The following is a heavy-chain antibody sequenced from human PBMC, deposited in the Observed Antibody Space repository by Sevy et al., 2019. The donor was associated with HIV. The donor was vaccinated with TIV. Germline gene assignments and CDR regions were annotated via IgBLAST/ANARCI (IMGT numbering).Heavy chain of an antibody. CDR3: VGGSYSSGGYFDY. D-gene: IGHD6-19*01. CDR2: IRNKANSSAT. V-gene: IGHV3-73*01. CDR1: GFTFSGSA. J-gene: IGHJ4*02. Sequence: GGSLRLSCAASGFTFSGSAMHWVRQASGKGLEWVGRIRNKANSSATAYAASVKGRFTISRDDAKNTEYLQMNSLKTEDTAEYYCVGGSYSSGGYFDYWGQGTLVTVSS.